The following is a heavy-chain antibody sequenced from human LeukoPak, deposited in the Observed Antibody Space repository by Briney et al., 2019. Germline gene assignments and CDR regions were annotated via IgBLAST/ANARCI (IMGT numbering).Heavy chain of an antibody. J-gene: IGHJ4*02. V-gene: IGHV3-30*04. CDR1: GFTFRSYA. CDR3: AKDAGDQGYFDY. D-gene: IGHD3-16*01. CDR2: ISYDGNNQ. Sequence: GGSLRLSCAASGFTFRSYAMHWVRQAPGTGLEWVSFISYDGNNQYYADSVKGRFTISRDNTKNTLYLQMNSLRTEDTAVYYCAKDAGDQGYFDYWGQGTLVTVSS.